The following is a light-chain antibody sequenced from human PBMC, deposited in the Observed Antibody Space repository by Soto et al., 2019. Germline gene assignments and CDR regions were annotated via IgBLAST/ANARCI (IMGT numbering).Light chain of an antibody. CDR1: QSVRSNY. V-gene: IGKV3D-20*01. J-gene: IGKJ2*01. CDR2: DVS. Sequence: EVVLTQSPATLSLSPGERATLSCGASQSVRSNYLGWYQQKPGLAPRLLIYDVSTRATGIPDRFSGSGSGTDFTLTISRLEPEDAAVYYCQQYGTSHRTFGQGTKLEI. CDR3: QQYGTSHRT.